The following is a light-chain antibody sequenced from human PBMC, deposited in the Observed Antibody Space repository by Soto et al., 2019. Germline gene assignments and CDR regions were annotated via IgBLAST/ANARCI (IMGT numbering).Light chain of an antibody. CDR3: QAWDSSVFYV. CDR1: KLGDKY. V-gene: IGLV3-1*01. Sequence: SYELTQPPSVSVSPGQTAIITCSGDKLGDKYASWYQQRTGQSPVLVIYQDNKRPSGIPERFSGSNSGNTATLTISGTQAMDEADYYCQAWDSSVFYVFGTGTKLTVL. J-gene: IGLJ1*01. CDR2: QDN.